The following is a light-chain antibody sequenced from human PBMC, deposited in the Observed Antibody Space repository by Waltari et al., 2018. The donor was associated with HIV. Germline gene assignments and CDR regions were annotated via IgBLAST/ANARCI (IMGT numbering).Light chain of an antibody. V-gene: IGKV4-1*01. CDR3: QQYFDIPLT. J-gene: IGKJ4*01. CDR1: RSLLYNSDKKDY. Sequence: DFVMTQSPDSLAVSLGERATITCKASRSLLYNSDKKDYLAWYEQKPGQPPKLLILWASTRQSGVPDRFSGSGSGTDFTLTISSLQAEDVAVYFCQQYFDIPLTFGGGTKVDLK. CDR2: WAS.